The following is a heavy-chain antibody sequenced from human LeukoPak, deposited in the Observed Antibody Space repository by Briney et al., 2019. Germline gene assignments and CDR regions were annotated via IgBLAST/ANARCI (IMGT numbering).Heavy chain of an antibody. J-gene: IGHJ5*02. CDR1: GFIFSSYW. CDR2: INSDGSST. D-gene: IGHD1-26*01. V-gene: IGHV3-74*01. Sequence: PGGSLRLSCAASGFIFSSYWMHWVRQAPGKGLVWVSRINSDGSSTSYADSVKGRFTISRDNAKNSLYLQMNSLGAEDTAVYYCARGGSKDSGSYEASWFDPWGQGTLVTVSS. CDR3: ARGGSKDSGSYEASWFDP.